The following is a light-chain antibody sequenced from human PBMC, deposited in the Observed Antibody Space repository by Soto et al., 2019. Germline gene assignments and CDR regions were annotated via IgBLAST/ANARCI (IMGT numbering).Light chain of an antibody. V-gene: IGKV3-15*01. J-gene: IGKJ4*01. CDR3: QQYNNWPLT. CDR1: QSVSSN. CDR2: GAS. Sequence: IVMTQSPATLSVSPGERATLSCRASQSVSSNLAWYQQKLGQAPSLLIYGASTRATGIPARFSGSGSGTEFTLTISSLQSEDFAVYHCQQYNNWPLTFGGGTKVEIK.